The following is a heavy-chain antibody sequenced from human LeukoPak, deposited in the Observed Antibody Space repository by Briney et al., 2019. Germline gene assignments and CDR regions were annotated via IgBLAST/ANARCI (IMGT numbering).Heavy chain of an antibody. D-gene: IGHD3-22*01. V-gene: IGHV1-3*01. Sequence: ASVKVSCKASGYTFISYAMHWVRQAPGQRLEWMGWINAGNGNTKYSQKFQGRVTITRDTSASTAYMELSSLRSEDTAVYYCARDPGSYYDTLEAYAFDIWGQGTMVTVSS. CDR1: GYTFISYA. CDR2: INAGNGNT. J-gene: IGHJ3*02. CDR3: ARDPGSYYDTLEAYAFDI.